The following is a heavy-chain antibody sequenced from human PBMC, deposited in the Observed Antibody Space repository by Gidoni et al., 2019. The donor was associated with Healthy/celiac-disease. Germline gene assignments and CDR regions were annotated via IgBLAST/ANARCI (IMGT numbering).Heavy chain of an antibody. V-gene: IGHV3-33*01. CDR3: ARLVVGAAHRGDY. J-gene: IGHJ4*02. CDR2: IWYDGSNK. D-gene: IGHD1-26*01. CDR1: GFTFSSYG. Sequence: QVQLVESGGGVVQPGRSLRLSCAASGFTFSSYGMHWVRQAPGKGLEWVAVIWYDGSNKYYADSVKGRFTISRDNSKNTLYLQMNSLRAEDTAVYYCARLVVGAAHRGDYWGQGTLVTVSS.